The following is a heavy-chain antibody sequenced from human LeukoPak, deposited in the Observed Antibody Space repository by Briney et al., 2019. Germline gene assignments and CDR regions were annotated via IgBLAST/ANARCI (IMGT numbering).Heavy chain of an antibody. Sequence: ASVKVSCKASGYSFRDHGITWMRQAPGQGLEWLGWISTFNGNAHYAQTVQERIIMTTETSTSSVFMELRSLRVDDTATYFCSRLTGYSTGWFNLWGQGTLVIVSS. J-gene: IGHJ5*02. V-gene: IGHV1-18*01. CDR2: ISTFNGNA. CDR1: GYSFRDHG. D-gene: IGHD2-8*02. CDR3: SRLTGYSTGWFNL.